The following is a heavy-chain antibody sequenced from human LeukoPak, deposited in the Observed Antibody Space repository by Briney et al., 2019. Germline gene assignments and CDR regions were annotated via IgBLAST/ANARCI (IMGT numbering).Heavy chain of an antibody. CDR3: PRAPAGQLVGGHWFDP. CDR1: GYTFTSYY. D-gene: IGHD6-6*01. CDR2: INPSGGST. J-gene: IGHJ5*02. V-gene: IGHV1-46*01. Sequence: GASVKVSCKASGYTFTSYYMHWVRQAPGQGLEWMGIINPSGGSTSYAQKFQGRVTMTRDTSPRTVYMALSSQRSEDTAVYYCPRAPAGQLVGGHWFDPWGQGTLVTVST.